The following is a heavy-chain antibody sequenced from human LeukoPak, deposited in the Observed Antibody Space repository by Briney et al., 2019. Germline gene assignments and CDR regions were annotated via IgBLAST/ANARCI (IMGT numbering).Heavy chain of an antibody. Sequence: PGGSLRLSCAASGFTFSSYWMSWVRQAPGKGLEWVANIKQDGSEKYYVDSVKGRFTISRDNAKNSLYLQMNSLRAEDTAVYYCARERVAYSSIRDSMDVWGQGTTVTVSS. CDR1: GFTFSSYW. CDR3: ARERVAYSSIRDSMDV. CDR2: IKQDGSEK. J-gene: IGHJ6*02. V-gene: IGHV3-7*01. D-gene: IGHD6-13*01.